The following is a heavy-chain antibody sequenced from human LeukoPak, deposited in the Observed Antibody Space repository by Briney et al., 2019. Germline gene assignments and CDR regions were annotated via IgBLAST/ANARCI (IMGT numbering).Heavy chain of an antibody. J-gene: IGHJ4*02. CDR3: AREPTSGREPASGRPLDY. Sequence: TSETLSLTCTVSGGSISGYFWTWIRQPAGKGLEWIGRIYSSGSNNYNPSLKSRVTMSLDTSKNHFSLNLPSVTAADTAVYYCAREPTSGREPASGRPLDYWGQGTLVTVSS. CDR2: IYSSGSN. CDR1: GGSISGYF. D-gene: IGHD5-12*01. V-gene: IGHV4-4*07.